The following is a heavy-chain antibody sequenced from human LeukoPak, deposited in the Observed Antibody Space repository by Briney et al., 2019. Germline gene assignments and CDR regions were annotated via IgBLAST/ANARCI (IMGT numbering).Heavy chain of an antibody. J-gene: IGHJ6*03. CDR1: GGTFSSYA. V-gene: IGHV1-69*06. CDR3: ASQTAMRGYYYYYYMDV. D-gene: IGHD2-2*01. Sequence: SVKVSCKASGGTFSSYAISWVRQAPGQGLEWMGGIIPIFGTANYAQKFQGRVTITADKSTSTAYMELSSLRSEDTAVYYCASQTAMRGYYYYYYMDVWGKGTTVTISS. CDR2: IIPIFGTA.